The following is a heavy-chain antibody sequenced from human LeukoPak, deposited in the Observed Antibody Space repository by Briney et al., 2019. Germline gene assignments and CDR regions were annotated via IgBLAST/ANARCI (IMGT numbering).Heavy chain of an antibody. V-gene: IGHV3-30*02. CDR2: VRYDESTK. CDR1: GFTFSNYG. J-gene: IGHJ3*02. D-gene: IGHD3-10*01. Sequence: PGGSLRLSCAASGFTFSNYGMHWVRQAPGKGLEWVAFVRYDESTKFYADSVKGRFTISRDNSKTTLYLQMNSLRAEDTAVYYCARGYYYGPGSEAFGIWGQGTMVTVSS. CDR3: ARGYYYGPGSEAFGI.